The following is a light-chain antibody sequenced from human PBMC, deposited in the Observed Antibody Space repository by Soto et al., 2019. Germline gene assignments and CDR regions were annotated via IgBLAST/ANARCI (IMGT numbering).Light chain of an antibody. CDR1: RSISSTY. Sequence: EIVLTQSPGTLSLSPGERATLSCRASRSISSTYLAWYQQKPGQAPRLLIYGASSRATGIPDRFSGSGSGXXXXXXXSXXXXXXXAVYYCQQYGGSPPYTFGQGTKLEIK. CDR3: QQYGGSPPYT. V-gene: IGKV3-20*01. CDR2: GAS. J-gene: IGKJ2*01.